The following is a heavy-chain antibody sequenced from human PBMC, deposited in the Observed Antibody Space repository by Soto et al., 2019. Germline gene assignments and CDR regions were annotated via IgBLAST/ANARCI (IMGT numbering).Heavy chain of an antibody. J-gene: IGHJ5*02. V-gene: IGHV4-59*08. CDR1: GGSISSYY. D-gene: IGHD6-13*01. CDR2: IYYSGST. Sequence: QVQLQESGPGLVKPSETLSLTYTVSGGSISSYYWSWIRQPPGKGLEWIGYIYYSGSTNYNPSLKSRVTISVDTSKNQFSLKLSSVTAADTAVYYCARSRIEAAGNVYHWGQGTLVTVSS. CDR3: ARSRIEAAGNVYH.